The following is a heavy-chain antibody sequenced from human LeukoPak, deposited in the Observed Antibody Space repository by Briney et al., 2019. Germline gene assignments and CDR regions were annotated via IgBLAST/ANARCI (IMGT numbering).Heavy chain of an antibody. D-gene: IGHD6-13*01. V-gene: IGHV3-23*01. CDR3: ANLGSSWYLDY. Sequence: GGSLRLSCAASGFTFTSYAMSWVRQAPGKGLEWVSTISGSGSSTYYADSVKGRFTISRDNSKNTLYLQMNSLRAEDTAVCYCANLGSSWYLDYWGQGTLVTVSS. J-gene: IGHJ4*02. CDR1: GFTFTSYA. CDR2: ISGSGSST.